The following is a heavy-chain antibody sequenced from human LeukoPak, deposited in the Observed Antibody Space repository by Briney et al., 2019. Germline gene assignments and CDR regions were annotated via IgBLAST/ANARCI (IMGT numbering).Heavy chain of an antibody. CDR1: GGTFSSYA. Sequence: SVKVSCKASGGTFSSYAISWVRQAPGQGLEWMGGIIPIFGTANYAQKFQGRVTITADESTSTAYMELSSLRSEDTAVYYCARDLRQLAQYYYYYYGMDVWGQGTTVTVSS. V-gene: IGHV1-69*13. CDR3: ARDLRQLAQYYYYYYGMDV. J-gene: IGHJ6*02. D-gene: IGHD6-6*01. CDR2: IIPIFGTA.